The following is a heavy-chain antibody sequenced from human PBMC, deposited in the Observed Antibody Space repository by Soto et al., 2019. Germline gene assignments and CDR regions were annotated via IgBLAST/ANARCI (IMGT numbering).Heavy chain of an antibody. D-gene: IGHD2-15*01. V-gene: IGHV3-30*18. J-gene: IGHJ4*02. Sequence: GGSLRLSCAASGFTFSSYGMHWVRQAPGKGLEWVALISYDGSNKYYADSVKGRFTISRDNSKNTLYLQMNSLRGEDTAVYYCAKQGYCSGNSCYSYTDYWGQGTLVTVSS. CDR3: AKQGYCSGNSCYSYTDY. CDR1: GFTFSSYG. CDR2: ISYDGSNK.